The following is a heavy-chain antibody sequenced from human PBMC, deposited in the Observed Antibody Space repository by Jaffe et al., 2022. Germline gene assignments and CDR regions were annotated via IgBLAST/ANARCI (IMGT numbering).Heavy chain of an antibody. V-gene: IGHV4-59*01. Sequence: QVQLQESGPGLVKPSETLSLTCTVSGGSISSYYWSWIRQPPGKGLEWIGYIYYSGSTNYNPSLKSRVTISVDTSKNQFSLKLSSVTAADTAVYYCARNTPWGRWFDPWGQGTLVTVSS. CDR1: GGSISSYY. CDR3: ARNTPWGRWFDP. D-gene: IGHD7-27*01. CDR2: IYYSGST. J-gene: IGHJ5*02.